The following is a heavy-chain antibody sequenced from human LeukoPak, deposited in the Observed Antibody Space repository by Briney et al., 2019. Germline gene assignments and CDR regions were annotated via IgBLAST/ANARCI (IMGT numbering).Heavy chain of an antibody. Sequence: ASVKVSCKAAGYIFTNYYLHWVRQAPAQGLEWMGIINPGGGSTSYAQKFQGRVTMTRDTSTSTVYMELSSLRSEDTAVYYCTRADFGGNSDYYYYGMDVWGQGTTVTVSS. D-gene: IGHD4-23*01. CDR2: INPGGGST. CDR1: GYIFTNYY. J-gene: IGHJ6*02. V-gene: IGHV1-46*01. CDR3: TRADFGGNSDYYYYGMDV.